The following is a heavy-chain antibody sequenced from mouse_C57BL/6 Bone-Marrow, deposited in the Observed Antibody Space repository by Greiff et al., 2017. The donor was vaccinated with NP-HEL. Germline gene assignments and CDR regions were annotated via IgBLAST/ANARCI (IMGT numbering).Heavy chain of an antibody. CDR1: GFTFSSYA. CDR2: ISDGGSYT. J-gene: IGHJ4*01. D-gene: IGHD1-1*01. CDR3: AREDTTVVANYAMDY. V-gene: IGHV5-4*01. Sequence: EVKLMESGGGLVKPGGSLKLSCAASGFTFSSYAMSWVRQTPEKRLEWVATISDGGSYTYYPDNVKGRFTISRDNAKNNLYLQMSHLKSEDTAMYYCAREDTTVVANYAMDYWGQGTSVTVSS.